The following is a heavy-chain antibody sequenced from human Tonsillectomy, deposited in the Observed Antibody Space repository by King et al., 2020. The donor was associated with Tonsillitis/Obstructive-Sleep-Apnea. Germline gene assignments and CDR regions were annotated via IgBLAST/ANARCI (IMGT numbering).Heavy chain of an antibody. CDR1: GFTFSSYA. J-gene: IGHJ6*02. D-gene: IGHD6-13*01. Sequence: VQLVESGGGVVQPGRSLRLSCAASGFTFSSYAMHWVRQAPGKGLEWVTVISYDGSHKYYADSVKGRFTISRDNSKNTLYLQMNSLRPEDTAVYYCARAPGIAASNINYYCGMDVWGQGTTVTVSS. CDR2: ISYDGSHK. V-gene: IGHV3-30*04. CDR3: ARAPGIAASNINYYCGMDV.